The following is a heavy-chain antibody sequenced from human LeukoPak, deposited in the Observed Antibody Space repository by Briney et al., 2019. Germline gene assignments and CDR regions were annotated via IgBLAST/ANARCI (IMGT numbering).Heavy chain of an antibody. CDR3: AKVVGATTRGYFDY. D-gene: IGHD1-26*01. Sequence: PGGSLRLSCAASGFTFSSYAMSWVRQAPRKGLEWVSTISSSGGSTYYADSVKGRFTISRDNSKNTLYLQMNSLRAEDTAVYYCAKVVGATTRGYFDYWGQGTLVTVSS. CDR2: ISSSGGST. J-gene: IGHJ4*02. V-gene: IGHV3-23*01. CDR1: GFTFSSYA.